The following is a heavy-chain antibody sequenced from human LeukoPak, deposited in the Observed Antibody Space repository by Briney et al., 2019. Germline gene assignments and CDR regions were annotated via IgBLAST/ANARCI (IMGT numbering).Heavy chain of an antibody. Sequence: GGSLRLSCAASGFTFSSCDMHWVRQATGKGLEWVSAIGTAGDTYYPGSVKGRFTISRENAKNSLYLQMNSLRAGDTAVYYCARGEGYYDILTGYKYNWFDPWGQGTLVTVSS. CDR2: IGTAGDT. CDR3: ARGEGYYDILTGYKYNWFDP. V-gene: IGHV3-13*04. D-gene: IGHD3-9*01. CDR1: GFTFSSCD. J-gene: IGHJ5*02.